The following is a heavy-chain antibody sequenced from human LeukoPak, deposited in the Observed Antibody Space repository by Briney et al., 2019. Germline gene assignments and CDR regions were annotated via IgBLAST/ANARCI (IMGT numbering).Heavy chain of an antibody. V-gene: IGHV4-59*08. CDR3: ARQNPPLYYYYYMDV. Sequence: PSETLSLTCTVSGGSINNYYWTWIRQPPGKGLEWIGYIHYSGSTHYNPSLESRVTMSVDTSKKQFSLKLTSVTAADTAVYYCARQNPPLYYYYYMDVWGKGTTVTVSS. J-gene: IGHJ6*03. CDR2: IHYSGST. CDR1: GGSINNYY.